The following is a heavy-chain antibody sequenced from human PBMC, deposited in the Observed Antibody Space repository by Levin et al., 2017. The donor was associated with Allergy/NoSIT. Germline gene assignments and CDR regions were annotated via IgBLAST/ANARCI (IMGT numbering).Heavy chain of an antibody. CDR1: GFTFSSYG. J-gene: IGHJ4*02. CDR3: AREGGLSYYFDY. CDR2: IWYDGSNK. V-gene: IGHV3-33*01. Sequence: GGSLRLSCAASGFTFSSYGMHWVRQAPGKGLEWVAVIWYDGSNKYYADSVKGRFTISRDNSKNTLYLQMNSLRAEDTAVYYCAREGGLSYYFDYWGQGTLVTVSS. D-gene: IGHD3-16*02.